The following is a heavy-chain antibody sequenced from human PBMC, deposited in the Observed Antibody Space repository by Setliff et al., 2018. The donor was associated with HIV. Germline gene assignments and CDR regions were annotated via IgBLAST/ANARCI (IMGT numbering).Heavy chain of an antibody. D-gene: IGHD3-3*01. CDR3: VRGVQSPPHYSYYYMDV. CDR2: IIPILGVA. Sequence: SVKVSCKASGYSFNQYGINWVRQAPGQGLDWMGRIIPILGVANYAQRFQGKVTITADKSTSTAYMELTSLRFDDTAMYYCVRGVQSPPHYSYYYMDVWGEGTMVTVSS. J-gene: IGHJ6*03. V-gene: IGHV1-69*04. CDR1: GYSFNQYG.